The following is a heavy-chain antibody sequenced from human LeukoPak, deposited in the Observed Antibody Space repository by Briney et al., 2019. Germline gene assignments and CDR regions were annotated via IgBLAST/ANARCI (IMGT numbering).Heavy chain of an antibody. D-gene: IGHD4-17*01. CDR3: ARGSDYGNY. CDR1: GFSFSSYW. Sequence: PGGSLRLSCEGSGFSFSSYWMTWVRQSPGKGPEWVANIRQDESERYTVDSVKGRFTISRDNAKNSVYLHMNSLRAEDTALYYCARGSDYGNYWGQGTLVTVSS. CDR2: IRQDESER. V-gene: IGHV3-7*01. J-gene: IGHJ4*02.